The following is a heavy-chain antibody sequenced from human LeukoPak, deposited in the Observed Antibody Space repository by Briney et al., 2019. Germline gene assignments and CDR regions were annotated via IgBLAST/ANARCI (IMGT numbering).Heavy chain of an antibody. J-gene: IGHJ3*01. CDR1: GFTFSSYW. CDR3: AREWRVALL. V-gene: IGHV3-7*01. CDR2: IKQDGSEK. D-gene: IGHD3-3*01. Sequence: GGSLRLSCAASGFTFSSYWMSWVRQAPGKGLEWVANIKQDGSEKYYVDSVKGRFTISRDNAKNSVYLQMSSLRADDTAVYYCAREWRVALLWGQGTMVTVSS.